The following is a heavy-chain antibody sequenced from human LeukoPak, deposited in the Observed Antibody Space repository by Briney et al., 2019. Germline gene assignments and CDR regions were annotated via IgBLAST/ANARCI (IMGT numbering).Heavy chain of an antibody. CDR2: INPNSGGT. V-gene: IGHV1-2*02. CDR1: GYTFTGYY. Sequence: ASVKVSCKASGYTFTGYYMHWVRQAPGQGLEWMGWINPNSGGTNYAQKFQGRVTMTRDTSISTAYMELSSLRSEDTAVYYCARAGSSGWYHFDYWGQGTLVTVSS. J-gene: IGHJ4*02. D-gene: IGHD6-19*01. CDR3: ARAGSSGWYHFDY.